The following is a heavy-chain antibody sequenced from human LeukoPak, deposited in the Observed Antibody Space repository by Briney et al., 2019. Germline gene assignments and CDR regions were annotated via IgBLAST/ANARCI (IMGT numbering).Heavy chain of an antibody. CDR2: INPNSGDT. CDR3: ARPNGDYYNWFDP. D-gene: IGHD4-17*01. V-gene: IGHV1-2*02. J-gene: IGHJ5*02. Sequence: RVSVKVSCKASGYTFTGYYIHWVRQAPGQGLEWMGWINPNSGDTNYAQKFQDRVTLTRDTSISTAYMEVTNLRSDDTAVYYCARPNGDYYNWFDPWGQATLVTVSS. CDR1: GYTFTGYY.